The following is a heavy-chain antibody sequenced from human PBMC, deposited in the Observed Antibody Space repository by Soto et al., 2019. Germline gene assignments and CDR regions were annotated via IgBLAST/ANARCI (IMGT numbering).Heavy chain of an antibody. J-gene: IGHJ6*02. V-gene: IGHV4-39*01. D-gene: IGHD3-10*01. CDR3: ARLWTYYYGMDV. CDR1: GGSVSSSSYY. CDR2: IYYSGST. Sequence: SETLSLTCTVSGGSVSSSSYYWGWIRQPPGKGLEWIGTIYYSGSTHSNPSLKSRVTISVDTSKNQFSLKLSSVTAADTAVYYCARLWTYYYGMDVWGQGTTVTVSS.